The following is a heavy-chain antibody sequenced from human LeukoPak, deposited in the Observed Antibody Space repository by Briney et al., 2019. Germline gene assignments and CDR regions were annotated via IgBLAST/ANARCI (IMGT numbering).Heavy chain of an antibody. CDR2: IISIFGTA. Sequence: ASVKVSCKASGGTFSSYAISWVRQAPGQGLEWMGGIISIFGTANYAQKFQGRVTITADESTSTAYMELSSLRSEDTAVYYCAREFPDSSGWYGPGMNWGQGTLVTVSS. D-gene: IGHD6-19*01. CDR1: GGTFSSYA. J-gene: IGHJ4*02. V-gene: IGHV1-69*13. CDR3: AREFPDSSGWYGPGMN.